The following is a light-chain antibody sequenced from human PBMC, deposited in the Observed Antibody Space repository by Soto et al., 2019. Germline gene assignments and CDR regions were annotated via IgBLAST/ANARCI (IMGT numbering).Light chain of an antibody. CDR3: CSDAGTYSFV. J-gene: IGLJ1*01. V-gene: IGLV2-11*01. Sequence: QSALTQPRSVSGSPGQSVTISCTGTSGDVGGSNHVSWYQHHPGQAPKFLIYDVTKRPSGVPDRFSGSKSGNTASLTISGLQAEDEADYSCCSDAGTYSFVFGTGTKVTVL. CDR1: SGDVGGSNH. CDR2: DVT.